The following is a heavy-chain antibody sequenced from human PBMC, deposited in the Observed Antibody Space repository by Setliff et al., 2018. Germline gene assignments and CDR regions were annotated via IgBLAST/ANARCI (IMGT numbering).Heavy chain of an antibody. Sequence: SETLSLTFTVSGGSISNYYWSWIRQPAGKGLEWIGRIYTSGSTNYNPSLKSRVTMSVDTSKNQFSLKLSSVTAADTAVYYCARKGISALSGAFDMWGQGTMVTVSS. CDR3: ARKGISALSGAFDM. CDR2: IYTSGST. V-gene: IGHV4-4*07. J-gene: IGHJ3*02. CDR1: GGSISNYY. D-gene: IGHD1-26*01.